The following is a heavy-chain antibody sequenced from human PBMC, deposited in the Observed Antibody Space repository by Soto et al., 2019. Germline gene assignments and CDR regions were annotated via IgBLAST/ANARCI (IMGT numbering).Heavy chain of an antibody. J-gene: IGHJ4*02. CDR1: GGSISSYY. V-gene: IGHV4-59*01. CDR3: ARAISGYDFDY. D-gene: IGHD5-12*01. CDR2: IYYSGST. Sequence: PSETLSLTCTVSGGSISSYYWSWIRQPPGKGLEWIGYIYYSGSTNYNPSLKSRVTISVDTSKNQFSLKLSPVTAADTAVYYCARAISGYDFDYWGQGTLVTVSS.